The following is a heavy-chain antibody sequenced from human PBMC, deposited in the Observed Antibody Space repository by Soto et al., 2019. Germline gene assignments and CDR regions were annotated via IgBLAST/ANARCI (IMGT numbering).Heavy chain of an antibody. CDR3: ARDRADILAEGEGDAFDI. CDR2: IYYSGST. CDR1: GGSISSGGYY. Sequence: QVQLQESGPGLVKPSQTLSLTCTVSGGSISSGGYYWSWIRQHPGKGLEWIGYIYYSGSTYYNPSLKSRVTISVDTSKNQFSLKLSSVTAADTAVYYCARDRADILAEGEGDAFDIWGQGTMVTVSS. J-gene: IGHJ3*02. D-gene: IGHD3-9*01. V-gene: IGHV4-31*03.